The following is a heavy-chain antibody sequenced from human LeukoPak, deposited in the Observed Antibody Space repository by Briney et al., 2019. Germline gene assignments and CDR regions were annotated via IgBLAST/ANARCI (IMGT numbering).Heavy chain of an antibody. V-gene: IGHV4-39*07. CDR3: ARERDFYDSSGSPSY. D-gene: IGHD3-22*01. CDR1: GGSISSILYY. CDR2: IYYRGST. Sequence: SETLSLTCTVSGGSISSILYYWGWIRQPPGKGLEWIVHIYYRGSTFYNPSLRGRVTISVDTSKNQFSVKLTSVTTADTAVYYCARERDFYDSSGSPSYWGQGTLVTVSS. J-gene: IGHJ4*02.